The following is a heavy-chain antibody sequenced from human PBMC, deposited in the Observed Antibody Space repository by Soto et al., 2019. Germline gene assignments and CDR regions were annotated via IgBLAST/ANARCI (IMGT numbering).Heavy chain of an antibody. Sequence: EVQLVESGGGLVQPGGSLRLSCAASGFTFSSYSMNRVRQAPGKGLEWVSYISSSSSTIYYADSVKGRFTISRDNAKNSLYLQMNSLRDEDTAVYYCARPDYDFWSGYYLDYWGQGTLVTVSS. D-gene: IGHD3-3*01. J-gene: IGHJ4*02. CDR2: ISSSSSTI. CDR3: ARPDYDFWSGYYLDY. V-gene: IGHV3-48*02. CDR1: GFTFSSYS.